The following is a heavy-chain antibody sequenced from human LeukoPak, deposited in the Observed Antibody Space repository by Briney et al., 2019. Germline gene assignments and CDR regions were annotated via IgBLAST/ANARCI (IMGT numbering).Heavy chain of an antibody. Sequence: SETLSLTCAAYGGSFSGYYWSWIRQPPGKGLEWIGEINHSGGTNYNPSLKSRVTISVDTSKNQFSLKLSSVTAADTAVYYCASAMIGVPDDAFDFWAQGTRVTVSS. J-gene: IGHJ3*01. CDR2: INHSGGT. D-gene: IGHD3-22*01. CDR3: ASAMIGVPDDAFDF. V-gene: IGHV4-34*01. CDR1: GGSFSGYY.